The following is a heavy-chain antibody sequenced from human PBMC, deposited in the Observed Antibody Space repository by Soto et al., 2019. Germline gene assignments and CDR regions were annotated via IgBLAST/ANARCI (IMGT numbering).Heavy chain of an antibody. CDR2: TFYRSKWYD. CDR1: GDSVSSNSAG. V-gene: IGHV6-1*01. D-gene: IGHD1-26*01. CDR3: ARGEQYSGRIFDY. Sequence: SETLSLTCALTGDSVSSNSAGWSWVRQSPSRGLEWLGRTFYRSKWYDDYAVSVRGRITITPHTSKNQYPLQLNSVTPEDTAVYFCARGEQYSGRIFDYWGQGTLVTVSS. J-gene: IGHJ4*01.